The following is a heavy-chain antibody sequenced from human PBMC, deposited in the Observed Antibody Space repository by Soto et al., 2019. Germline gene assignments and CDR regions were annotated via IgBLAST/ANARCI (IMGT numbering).Heavy chain of an antibody. J-gene: IGHJ5*02. CDR2: IWYDGYNM. Sequence: QVQLVESGGGVVQPGRSLRLSCVASGFTFSSFGFHWVRQAPGKGLEWVAVIWYDGYNMYYADSVKGRFTISRDNTKNTVYLKMNSLRADDTAVYYCARDRGIAVAGPDWIDPWGQGTLVTVSS. CDR3: ARDRGIAVAGPDWIDP. CDR1: GFTFSSFG. V-gene: IGHV3-33*01. D-gene: IGHD6-19*01.